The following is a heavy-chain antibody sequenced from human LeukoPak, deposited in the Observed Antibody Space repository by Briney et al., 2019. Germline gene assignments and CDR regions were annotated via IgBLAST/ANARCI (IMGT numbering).Heavy chain of an antibody. V-gene: IGHV3-23*01. CDR2: ISGSGDST. CDR3: AKGSRDSTSYCFDS. J-gene: IGHJ4*02. D-gene: IGHD3-22*01. Sequence: GGSLRLSCAASGFTFSTYAMSWVRQAPGKGLEWVPGISGSGDSTYYADSVKGRFTISSDKSKNTLYLQMNSLRAEDTALYYCAKGSRDSTSYCFDSWGRGTLVTVSS. CDR1: GFTFSTYA.